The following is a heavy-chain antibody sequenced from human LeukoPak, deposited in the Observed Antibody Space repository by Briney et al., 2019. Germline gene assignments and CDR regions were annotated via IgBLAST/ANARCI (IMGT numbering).Heavy chain of an antibody. CDR3: TKSGTAIVGTTAAYYFDY. CDR1: GFTFGDYA. V-gene: IGHV3-49*04. CDR2: IRSKAYGGTA. D-gene: IGHD1-26*01. Sequence: GGSLRLSCTASGFTFGDYAMSWVRQAPGKGLEWVGFIRSKAYGGTAEYAASVKGRFTISRDDSKSIAYLQMNSLKAEDTAVYYCTKSGTAIVGTTAAYYFDYWGQGTLVTVSS. J-gene: IGHJ4*02.